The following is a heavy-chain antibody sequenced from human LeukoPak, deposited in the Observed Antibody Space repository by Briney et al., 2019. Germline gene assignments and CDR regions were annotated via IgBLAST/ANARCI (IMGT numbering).Heavy chain of an antibody. CDR2: SNPNSRGT. D-gene: IGHD3-10*01. J-gene: IGHJ4*02. V-gene: IGHV1-2*02. CDR1: GYTFTDYY. CDR3: ARNFNSGY. Sequence: ASVKVSCKASGYTFTDYYIYWVRQAPGQGLEWVGWSNPNSRGTDYLQKFRGRVTLTTDTSISTAYMELNGLRSDDTAVYYCARNFNSGYWGQGTLVTVSS.